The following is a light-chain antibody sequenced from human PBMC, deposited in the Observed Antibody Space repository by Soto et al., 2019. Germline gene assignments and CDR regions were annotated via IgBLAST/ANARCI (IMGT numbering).Light chain of an antibody. CDR3: QQFSSALYT. J-gene: IGKJ2*01. Sequence: IVLTQSPDTLSLSPGERATLSCRAGQTVPANFLAWYQQKPGQAPRLLIYAASTRATGVPDRFSGSGSGTDFTLTINRLEPEDFAVYFCQQFSSALYTFGQGTKVEI. V-gene: IGKV3-20*01. CDR2: AAS. CDR1: QTVPANF.